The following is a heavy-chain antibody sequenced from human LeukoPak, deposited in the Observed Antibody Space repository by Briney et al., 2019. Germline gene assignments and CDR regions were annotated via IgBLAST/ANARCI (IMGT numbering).Heavy chain of an antibody. CDR3: ARAAGVRGVRTSPFDY. CDR1: GYTFTGYY. Sequence: VASVKVSCKASGYTFTGYYMHWVRQAPGQGLEWMGWINPNSGGTNYAQKFQGRVTMTRDTSISTAYMELSRLRSDDTAVYYCARAAGVRGVRTSPFDYWGQGTLVTVSS. V-gene: IGHV1-2*02. D-gene: IGHD3-10*01. J-gene: IGHJ4*02. CDR2: INPNSGGT.